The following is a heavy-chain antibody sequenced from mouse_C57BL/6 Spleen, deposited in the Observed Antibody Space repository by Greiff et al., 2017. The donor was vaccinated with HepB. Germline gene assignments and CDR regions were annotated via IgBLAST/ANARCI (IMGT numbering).Heavy chain of an antibody. CDR1: GFTFSSYA. V-gene: IGHV5-4*03. CDR3: ARALNYYGSRGWYFDV. CDR2: ISDGGSYT. D-gene: IGHD1-1*01. Sequence: EVKLVESGGGLVKPGGSLKLSCAASGFTFSSYAMSWVRQTPEKRLEWVATISDGGSYTYYPDNVKGRFTISRDNAKNNLYLQMSHLKSEDTAMYYCARALNYYGSRGWYFDVWGTGTTVTVSS. J-gene: IGHJ1*03.